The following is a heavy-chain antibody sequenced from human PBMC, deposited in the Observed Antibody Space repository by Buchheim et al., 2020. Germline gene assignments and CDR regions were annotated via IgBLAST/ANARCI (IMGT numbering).Heavy chain of an antibody. CDR1: GDSISSDNW. V-gene: IGHV4-4*02. J-gene: IGHJ4*02. D-gene: IGHD4-17*01. CDR2: VYHSWIP. Sequence: QVQLQESGPGLVKPSGTLSLTCAVSGDSISSDNWWSWVRQPPGQGLEWIAEVYHSWIPNDNPSLKSRVTISIDKSQNQFSLKLTSMTAADTAVYYCASVSFYGDSNFDCWGQGTL. CDR3: ASVSFYGDSNFDC.